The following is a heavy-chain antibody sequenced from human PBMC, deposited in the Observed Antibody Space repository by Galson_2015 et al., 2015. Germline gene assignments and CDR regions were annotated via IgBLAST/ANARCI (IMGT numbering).Heavy chain of an antibody. CDR2: IYPGDSDT. CDR3: ARLYGTGNYAEGILDY. V-gene: IGHV5-51*01. Sequence: QSGAEVKKPGESLKISCKGSGYSFTSHWIGWVRQMPGKGLEWMAIIYPGDSDTRYSPSFRGQVTISADKSINTAYLQWASLKASDTAMYYCARLYGTGNYAEGILDYWGQGTLATVSS. J-gene: IGHJ4*02. D-gene: IGHD3-10*01. CDR1: GYSFTSHW.